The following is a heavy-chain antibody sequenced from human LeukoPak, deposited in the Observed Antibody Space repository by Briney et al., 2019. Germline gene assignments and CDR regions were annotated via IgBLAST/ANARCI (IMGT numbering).Heavy chain of an antibody. CDR3: AKDRPENY. J-gene: IGHJ4*02. V-gene: IGHV3-48*03. Sequence: GGSLRLSCAASGFTFSSYEMSWVRQAPGKGLEWVSYISSSGSTIYYADSVKGRFTISRDNSKNTLYLQMNSLRADDTAVYYCAKDRPENYWGQGTLVTVSS. CDR1: GFTFSSYE. D-gene: IGHD1-14*01. CDR2: ISSSGSTI.